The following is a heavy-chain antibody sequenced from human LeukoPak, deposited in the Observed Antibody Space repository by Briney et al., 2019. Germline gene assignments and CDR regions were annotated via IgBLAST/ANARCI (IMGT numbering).Heavy chain of an antibody. CDR2: IYSGGST. J-gene: IGHJ4*02. D-gene: IGHD3-10*01. V-gene: IGHV3-53*01. Sequence: PVGSLRLSCAASGFTVSSNYMSWVRQAPGKGLEWVSVIYSGGSTYYADSVKGRFTISRDNSKNTLYLQMNSLRAEDTAVYYCARATGAFGIDYWGQGTLVTVSS. CDR3: ARATGAFGIDY. CDR1: GFTVSSNY.